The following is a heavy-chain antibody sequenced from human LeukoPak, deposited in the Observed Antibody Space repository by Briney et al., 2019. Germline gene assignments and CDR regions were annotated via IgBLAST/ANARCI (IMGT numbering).Heavy chain of an antibody. CDR1: GGSISSHY. Sequence: PSETLSLTCTVSGGSISSHYWGWIRQPPGKGLEWIGYIYYSGSTNYNPSLKSRVTISVDTSKNQFSLKLSSVTAADTAVYYCARIVPDWYFDLWGRGTLVTVSS. J-gene: IGHJ2*01. CDR2: IYYSGST. D-gene: IGHD6-6*01. V-gene: IGHV4-59*11. CDR3: ARIVPDWYFDL.